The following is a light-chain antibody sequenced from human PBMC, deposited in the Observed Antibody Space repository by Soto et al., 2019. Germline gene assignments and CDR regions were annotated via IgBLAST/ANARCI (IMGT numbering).Light chain of an antibody. CDR3: AAWDDSLNGYV. CDR1: SSDVGGYNY. V-gene: IGLV2-14*01. Sequence: QSVLTQPASVSGSPGQSITISCTGTSSDVGGYNYVSWYQQHPGKAPKLVIYEVTKRPSGVSNRFSGSKSGNTASLTISGLQAEDETDYYCAAWDDSLNGYVFGTGTKVTVL. J-gene: IGLJ1*01. CDR2: EVT.